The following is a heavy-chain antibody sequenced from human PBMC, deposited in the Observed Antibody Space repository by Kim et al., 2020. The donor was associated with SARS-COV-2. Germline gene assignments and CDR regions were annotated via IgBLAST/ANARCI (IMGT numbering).Heavy chain of an antibody. D-gene: IGHD5-12*01. Sequence: SETLSLTCTVSGGSISSGGYYWSWIRQHPGKGLEWIGYIYYSGSTYYNPSLKSRVTISVDTSKNQFSLKLSSVTAADTAVYYCARGPNAGDIVATIVTGAFDYWGQGTLVTVSS. CDR2: IYYSGST. CDR3: ARGPNAGDIVATIVTGAFDY. J-gene: IGHJ4*02. V-gene: IGHV4-31*03. CDR1: GGSISSGGYY.